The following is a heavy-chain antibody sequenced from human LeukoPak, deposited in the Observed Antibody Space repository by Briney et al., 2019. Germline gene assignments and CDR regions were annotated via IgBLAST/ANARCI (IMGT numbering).Heavy chain of an antibody. J-gene: IGHJ3*01. D-gene: IGHD4-17*01. CDR1: GYSISSGYY. V-gene: IGHV4-38-2*02. Sequence: SETLSLTCTVSGYSISSGYYWGWIRQPPGKGLEWIGSIYHSGSTYYNPSLKSRVTISVDTSKNQFSLKLISVTAADTAVYYCARVLATVITGAFDVWGQGTIVTVSS. CDR3: ARVLATVITGAFDV. CDR2: IYHSGST.